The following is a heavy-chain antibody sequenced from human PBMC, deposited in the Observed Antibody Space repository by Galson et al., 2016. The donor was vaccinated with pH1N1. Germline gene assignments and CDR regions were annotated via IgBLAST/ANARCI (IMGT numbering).Heavy chain of an antibody. CDR2: ISWNSGSI. J-gene: IGHJ4*02. CDR3: AKVTGYLYGYVDY. CDR1: GFTFDEYA. V-gene: IGHV3-9*01. D-gene: IGHD5-18*01. Sequence: SLRLSCAASGFTFDEYAMHWVRQAPGKGLEWVSGISWNSGSIGYADSVKGRFTISRDNAKNSLYLQMNSLRAEDTALYYCAKVTGYLYGYVDYWGQGTLVTVSS.